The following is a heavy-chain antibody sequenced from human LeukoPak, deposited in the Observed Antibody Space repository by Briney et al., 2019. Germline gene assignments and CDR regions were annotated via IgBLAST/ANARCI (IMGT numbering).Heavy chain of an antibody. V-gene: IGHV6-1*01. CDR2: TYYRPKWST. D-gene: IGHD7-27*01. CDR1: GDSVSSNSAA. CDR3: ARLENWAFDY. Sequence: SQTLSLTCAISGDSVSSNSAAWNWIRQSPSRGLEWLGRTYYRPKWSTDYAESVKSRIIINPDTSKNQFSLQLNSVTPEDTAVYYCARLENWAFDYWGQGALITVSP. J-gene: IGHJ4*02.